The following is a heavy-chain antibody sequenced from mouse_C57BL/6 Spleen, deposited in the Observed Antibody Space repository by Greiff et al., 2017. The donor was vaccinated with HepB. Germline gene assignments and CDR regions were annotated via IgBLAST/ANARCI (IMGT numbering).Heavy chain of an antibody. J-gene: IGHJ4*01. CDR3: ARCHYYGSSYDYAMDY. CDR1: GFNIKDYY. CDR2: IDPEDGET. Sequence: DVKLVESGAELVKPGASVKLSCTASGFNIKDYYMHWVKQRTEQGLEWIGRIDPEDGETKYAPKFQGKATITADTSSNTAYLQLSSLTSEDTAVYYCARCHYYGSSYDYAMDYWGQGTSVTVSS. V-gene: IGHV14-2*01. D-gene: IGHD1-1*01.